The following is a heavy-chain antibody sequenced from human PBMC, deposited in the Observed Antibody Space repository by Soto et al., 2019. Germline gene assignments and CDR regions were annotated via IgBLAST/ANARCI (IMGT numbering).Heavy chain of an antibody. V-gene: IGHV5-51*01. D-gene: IGHD3-3*01. CDR1: GYSFTSYW. Sequence: PVESLKISCNGSGYSFTSYWIGWVRQMPGKGLEWMGIIYPGDSDTRYSPSFQGQVTISADKSISTAYLQWSSLKASDTAMYYCARLYLGVVGPSLIWGQGTMVTVSS. CDR3: ARLYLGVVGPSLI. J-gene: IGHJ3*02. CDR2: IYPGDSDT.